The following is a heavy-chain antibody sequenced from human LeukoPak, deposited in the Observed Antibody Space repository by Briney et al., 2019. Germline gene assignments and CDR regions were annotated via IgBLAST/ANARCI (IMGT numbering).Heavy chain of an antibody. D-gene: IGHD2-21*01. CDR2: VLYNGSDK. CDR1: GFTFSSYA. V-gene: IGHV3-30*04. Sequence: GGSLRVSCAASGFTFSSYAMSWVRQAPGTGLEWVALVLYNGSDKYYADSVKGRFTLSRDNSKNTLSLQMNTLRADDTAVYYCVRDNYGGILDFWGQGTLVTVSS. J-gene: IGHJ4*02. CDR3: VRDNYGGILDF.